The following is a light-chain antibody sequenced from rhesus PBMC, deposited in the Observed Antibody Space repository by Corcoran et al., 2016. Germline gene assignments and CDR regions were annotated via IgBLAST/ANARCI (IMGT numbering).Light chain of an antibody. CDR2: KAS. CDR3: KHGYGTPLYS. CDR1: QDITNN. Sequence: DIQMTQSPSSLSASIGDRVTITCQASQDITNNLAWYQQKPGKVPNLLIYKASTLNSGVQSRFSGSGSGTDFTLTISSMQPEDFESYYCKHGYGTPLYSFGQRTKVEIE. J-gene: IGKJ2*01. V-gene: IGKV1-25*01.